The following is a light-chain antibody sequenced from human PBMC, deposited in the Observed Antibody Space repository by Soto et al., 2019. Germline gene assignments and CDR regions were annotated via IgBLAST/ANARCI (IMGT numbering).Light chain of an antibody. CDR3: MQALQVPIT. CDR1: QSLVYSDGNTY. CDR2: KVS. Sequence: DAVMTQSPLSLPVTLGQSASISCRSSQSLVYSDGNTYLNWFQQRPGQSPRRLIYKVSNRDSGVPERFSGSGSGTNFTLRISRVETDDFGIYYCMQALQVPITFGQGTRLEI. V-gene: IGKV2-30*01. J-gene: IGKJ5*01.